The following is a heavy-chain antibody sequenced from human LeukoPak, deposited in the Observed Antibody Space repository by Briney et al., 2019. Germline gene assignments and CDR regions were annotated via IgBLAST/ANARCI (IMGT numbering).Heavy chain of an antibody. Sequence: TSETLSLTCTVSGGSISSYYWSWIRQPAGKGLEWIGRIYTSGSTNYNPSFKSRVTLSADTSKNQFSLKLSSVTVADTAVYYCARWNAVITSLDHWGQGILVAVSS. CDR3: ARWNAVITSLDH. J-gene: IGHJ4*02. CDR2: IYTSGST. CDR1: GGSISSYY. V-gene: IGHV4-4*07. D-gene: IGHD3-16*01.